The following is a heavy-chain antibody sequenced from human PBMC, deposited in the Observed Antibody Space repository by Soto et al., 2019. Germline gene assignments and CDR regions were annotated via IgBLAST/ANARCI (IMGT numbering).Heavy chain of an antibody. CDR2: MNPNSGNT. Sequence: QVQLVQSGAEVKKPGASVKVSCKASGYTFTSYDINWVRQATGQGLEWMGWMNPNSGNTGYAQKFQGRVTMTRNTSISTAYMELSSLRSEDTAVYYCGRSGDSSGYPPHSHYYYYYGMDVWGQGTTVTVSS. V-gene: IGHV1-8*01. D-gene: IGHD3-22*01. J-gene: IGHJ6*02. CDR1: GYTFTSYD. CDR3: GRSGDSSGYPPHSHYYYYYGMDV.